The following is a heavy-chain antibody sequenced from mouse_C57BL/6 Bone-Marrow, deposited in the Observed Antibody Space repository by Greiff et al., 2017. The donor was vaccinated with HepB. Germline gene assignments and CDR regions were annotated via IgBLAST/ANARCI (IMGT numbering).Heavy chain of an antibody. J-gene: IGHJ2*01. D-gene: IGHD1-1*01. Sequence: VQLQQSGAELVRPGTSVKVSCKASGYAFTNYLIEWVKQRPGQGLEWIGVINPGSGGTNYNEKFKGKATLTADQSSSTSYMQLSSLTSEDSAVYFCARYYGSSYDYWGQGTTLTVSS. CDR3: ARYYGSSYDY. V-gene: IGHV1-54*01. CDR2: INPGSGGT. CDR1: GYAFTNYL.